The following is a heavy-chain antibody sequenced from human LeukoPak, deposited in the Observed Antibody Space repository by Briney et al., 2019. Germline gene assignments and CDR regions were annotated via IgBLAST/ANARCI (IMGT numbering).Heavy chain of an antibody. CDR1: GFTFSSYS. CDR3: AREAYGMDV. CDR2: IYSGGST. V-gene: IGHV3-53*01. J-gene: IGHJ6*02. Sequence: GGSLRLSCAASGFTFSSYSMNWVRQAPGKGLEWVSVIYSGGSTYYADSVKGRFTISRDNSKNTLYLQMNSLRAEDTAVYYCAREAYGMDVWGQGTTVTVSS.